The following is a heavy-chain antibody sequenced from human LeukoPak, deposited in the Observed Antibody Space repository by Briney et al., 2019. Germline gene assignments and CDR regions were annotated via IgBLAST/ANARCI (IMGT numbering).Heavy chain of an antibody. CDR2: INPNSGGT. CDR3: AKAVEMATIYSFDP. CDR1: GYTFTGYY. J-gene: IGHJ5*02. V-gene: IGHV1-2*02. D-gene: IGHD5-24*01. Sequence: ASVKVSCKGSGYTFTGYYMHWVRQAPGQGLEWMGWINPNSGGTNYAQKFQGRVTMTRDTSISTAYMELSRLRSDDTAVYYCAKAVEMATIYSFDPWGQGTLVTVSS.